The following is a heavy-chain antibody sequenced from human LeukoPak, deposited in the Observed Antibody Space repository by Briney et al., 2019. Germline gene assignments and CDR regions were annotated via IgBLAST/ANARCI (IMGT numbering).Heavy chain of an antibody. Sequence: QTGGSLRLSCAASGFTFSSYWMSWVRQAPGKGLEWVSYISSSSSTIYYADSVKGRFTISRDNAKNTLYLQMNSLRAEDTAVYYCAVYGDYGYFQHWGQGTLVTVSS. D-gene: IGHD4-17*01. CDR1: GFTFSSYW. V-gene: IGHV3-48*01. CDR2: ISSSSSTI. CDR3: AVYGDYGYFQH. J-gene: IGHJ1*01.